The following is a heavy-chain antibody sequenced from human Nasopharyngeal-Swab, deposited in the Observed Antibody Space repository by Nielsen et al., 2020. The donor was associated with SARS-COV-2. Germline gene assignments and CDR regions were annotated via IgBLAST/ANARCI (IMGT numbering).Heavy chain of an antibody. V-gene: IGHV4-59*13. Sequence: SETLSLTCAVYGESFSSYYWSWIRQPPGKGLEWIGYIYYSGSTNYNPSLKSRVTISVDTSNNHFSLKLSPVTAADTAVYYCARFPGTSGWYHFDYWGQGILVTVSS. CDR1: GESFSSYY. D-gene: IGHD6-19*01. CDR2: IYYSGST. J-gene: IGHJ4*02. CDR3: ARFPGTSGWYHFDY.